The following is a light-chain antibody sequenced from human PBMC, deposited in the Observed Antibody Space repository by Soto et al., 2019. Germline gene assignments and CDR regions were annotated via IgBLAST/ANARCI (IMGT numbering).Light chain of an antibody. J-gene: IGKJ5*01. CDR2: KAS. CDR3: QQYGTSEII. V-gene: IGKV1-5*03. Sequence: DIQMTQSPSTLSGSVGDRVTITCRASQTISSWLAWYQQKPGKAPKLLIYKASTLKSGVPSRFSGSGSGTDFTLTISRLETEDFAVFYCQQYGTSEIIFGQGTRLEIK. CDR1: QTISSW.